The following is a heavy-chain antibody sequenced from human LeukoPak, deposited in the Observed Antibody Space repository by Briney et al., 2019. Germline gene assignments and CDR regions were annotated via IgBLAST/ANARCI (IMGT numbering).Heavy chain of an antibody. J-gene: IGHJ4*02. CDR2: IDPKSGGT. V-gene: IGHV1-2*02. CDR1: GYSFTGYN. Sequence: ASAKDSSKASGYSFTGYNIQWVRQAPGQGLEWMGWIDPKSGGTKYAHNFQGRVTMTGDTSISTVYMDLIRLRSDDTAVYYCERGKIDSWGQGTLVTVSS. CDR3: ERGKIDS.